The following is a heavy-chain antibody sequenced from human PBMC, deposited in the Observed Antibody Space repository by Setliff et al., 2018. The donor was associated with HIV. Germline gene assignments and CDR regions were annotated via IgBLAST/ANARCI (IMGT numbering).Heavy chain of an antibody. Sequence: GASVKVSCKASGGTFGIYGISWVRQAPGQGLEWMGGTIPMFGTANYAQKFQGRVTITTDESTNTGYMELSSLRSEDTAVYYCARERDPAAGVFFDSWGQGTLVTVSS. V-gene: IGHV1-69*05. CDR3: ARERDPAAGVFFDS. D-gene: IGHD6-13*01. J-gene: IGHJ4*02. CDR1: GGTFGIYG. CDR2: TIPMFGTA.